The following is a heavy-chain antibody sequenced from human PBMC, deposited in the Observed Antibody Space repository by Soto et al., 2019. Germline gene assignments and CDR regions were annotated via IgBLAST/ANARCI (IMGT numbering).Heavy chain of an antibody. D-gene: IGHD4-17*01. J-gene: IGHJ6*03. CDR3: ARAGGTVTFYYYYMDV. CDR1: GFTVSSNY. CDR2: IYSGGST. Sequence: PGGSLRLSCAASGFTVSSNYMSWVRQAPGKGLEWVSVIYSGGSTYYADSVKGRFTTSRDNSKNTLYLQMNSLRAEDTAVYYCARAGGTVTFYYYYMDVWGKGTTVTVSS. V-gene: IGHV3-66*01.